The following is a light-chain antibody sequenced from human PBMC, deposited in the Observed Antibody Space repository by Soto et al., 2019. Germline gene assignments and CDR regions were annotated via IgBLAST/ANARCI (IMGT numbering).Light chain of an antibody. CDR2: RNN. CDR3: ATWDDSLSNYV. J-gene: IGLJ1*01. CDR1: SSNIGSNY. Sequence: QPVLTQPPSASGTPGQRVTISCSGSSSNIGSNYVYWYQHLTGTAPKLLIYRNNQRPSRVPDRFSGSKSGTSASLAISGLRSEDEADYYCATWDDSLSNYVFGTGTKLTVL. V-gene: IGLV1-47*01.